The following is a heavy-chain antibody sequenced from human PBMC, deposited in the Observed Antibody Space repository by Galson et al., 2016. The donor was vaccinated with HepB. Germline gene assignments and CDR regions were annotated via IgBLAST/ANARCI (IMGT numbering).Heavy chain of an antibody. CDR2: IRSKAHSYAT. J-gene: IGHJ3*02. CDR1: GFALSDST. D-gene: IGHD3-22*01. V-gene: IGHV3-73*01. CDR3: TRRWYYYDGSDFYYSDI. Sequence: SLRLSCAASGFALSDSTMQWVRQASGKGLEWVGRIRSKAHSYATAYGPSVEGRFTISRDDSKNTAYLQMNSLKTEDTAVYYCTRRWYYYDGSDFYYSDIWGQGATVTVSS.